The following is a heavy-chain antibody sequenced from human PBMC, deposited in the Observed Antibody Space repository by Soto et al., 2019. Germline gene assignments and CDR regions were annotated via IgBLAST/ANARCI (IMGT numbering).Heavy chain of an antibody. D-gene: IGHD4-17*01. CDR2: ISYDGSNK. CDR3: AKGDYGDYVFDY. CDR1: GFTFSSYG. Sequence: QVQLVESGGGVVQPGRSLRLSCAACGFTFSSYGMHWVRQAPGKGLEWVAVISYDGSNKYYADSVKGRFTISRDNSKNTLYLQMNSLRAEDTAVYYCAKGDYGDYVFDYWGQGTLVTVSS. J-gene: IGHJ4*02. V-gene: IGHV3-30*18.